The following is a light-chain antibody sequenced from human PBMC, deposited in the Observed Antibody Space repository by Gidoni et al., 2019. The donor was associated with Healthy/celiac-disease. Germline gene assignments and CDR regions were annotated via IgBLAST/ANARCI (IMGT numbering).Light chain of an antibody. J-gene: IGKJ5*01. V-gene: IGKV3-11*01. CDR1: QSVSSY. CDR2: DAS. CDR3: QQRSNWIT. Sequence: EIVLTQSPATLSLSPGERATLSCRASQSVSSYLAWYQQKPGQAPRLLIYDASNRATGIPARFSGSGSGTAFTLTICSLEPEDFAVYYCQQRSNWITFGQGTRLEIK.